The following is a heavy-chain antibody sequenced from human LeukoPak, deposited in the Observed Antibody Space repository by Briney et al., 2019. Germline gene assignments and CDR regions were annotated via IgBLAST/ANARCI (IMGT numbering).Heavy chain of an antibody. CDR2: ISGSGGNT. J-gene: IGHJ4*02. Sequence: GGSLRLSCAASGFSFSSYAMGWVRQAPGKVLECVSRISGSGGNTYHADSVKGRFTISRDISENTLYLQMNSLRAEDTAVYYCAKVGYDSSGPRYFDHWGQGTLVTVSS. V-gene: IGHV3-23*01. D-gene: IGHD3-22*01. CDR3: AKVGYDSSGPRYFDH. CDR1: GFSFSSYA.